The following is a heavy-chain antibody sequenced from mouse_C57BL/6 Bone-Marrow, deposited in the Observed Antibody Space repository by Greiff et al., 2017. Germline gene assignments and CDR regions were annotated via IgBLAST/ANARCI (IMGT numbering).Heavy chain of an antibody. V-gene: IGHV5-12*01. CDR1: GFTFSDYY. J-gene: IGHJ4*01. Sequence: DVMLVESGGGLVQPGGSLKLSCAASGFTFSDYYMYWVRQTPEKRLEWVAYISNGGGSTYYPDTVKGRFTISRDNAKNTLYLQMSRLKSEDTAMYYCARGFFRDYAMDYWGQGTSVTVSS. CDR3: ARGFFRDYAMDY. CDR2: ISNGGGST.